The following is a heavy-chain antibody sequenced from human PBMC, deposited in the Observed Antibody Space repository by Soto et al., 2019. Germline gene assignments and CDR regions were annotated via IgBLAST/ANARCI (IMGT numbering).Heavy chain of an antibody. CDR2: ISYDGSNK. CDR1: GFTFSSYA. CDR3: ARDGRYGGNASWFDP. Sequence: PGGSLRLSCAASGFTFSSYAMHWVRQAPGKGLEWVAVISYDGSNKYYADSVKGRFTIPTDTSTSTAYMELRSLRSDDTAVYYCARDGRYGGNASWFDPWGQGTLVTVSS. D-gene: IGHD4-17*01. J-gene: IGHJ5*02. V-gene: IGHV3-30-3*01.